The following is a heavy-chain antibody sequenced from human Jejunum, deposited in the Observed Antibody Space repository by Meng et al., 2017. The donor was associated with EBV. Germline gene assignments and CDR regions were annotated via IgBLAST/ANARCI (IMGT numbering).Heavy chain of an antibody. D-gene: IGHD3-16*01. CDR2: IRNKPRGYTA. CDR3: ADLGTSPLGP. V-gene: IGHV3-72*01. Sequence: EVQLVESGGGLVQPGGSLRLSCAASGFTFSDHYMDWFRQAPGKGLEWLGLIRNKPRGYTAEYAASVKGRFTISRDDSRNSLYLQMNSLKTEDTAVYYCADLGTSPLGPRGQGTLVTVSS. J-gene: IGHJ5*02. CDR1: GFTFSDHY.